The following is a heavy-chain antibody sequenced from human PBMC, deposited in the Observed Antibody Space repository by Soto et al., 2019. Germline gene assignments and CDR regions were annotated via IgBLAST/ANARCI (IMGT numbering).Heavy chain of an antibody. J-gene: IGHJ3*02. CDR3: ASGDIVLMVYAFDAFDI. CDR1: GGSISSSSYY. Sequence: QLQLQESGPGLVKPSETLSLTCTVSGGSISSSSYYWGWIRQPPGNGLEWIGSIYYSGSTYYNPSLKSRVTISVDTSKNQFSLKLSSVTAADTAVYYCASGDIVLMVYAFDAFDIWGQGTMVTVSS. V-gene: IGHV4-39*01. CDR2: IYYSGST. D-gene: IGHD2-8*01.